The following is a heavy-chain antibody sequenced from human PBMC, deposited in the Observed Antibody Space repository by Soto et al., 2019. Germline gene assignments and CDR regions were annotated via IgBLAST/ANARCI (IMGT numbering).Heavy chain of an antibody. CDR3: ARLNGYCTSTNCHGYYGMDV. CDR1: GGSVSSSSYS. J-gene: IGHJ6*02. CDR2: IYSSENT. Sequence: QLQVQESGPGLVKPSETLSLTCTVSGGSVSSSSYSWGWIRQSLGKGLEWIGTIYSSENTYYNPSLLSRVHISVDTSQNEFSLRLSSVTAADTAVYYCARLNGYCTSTNCHGYYGMDVWGQGTTVTVSS. D-gene: IGHD2-2*03. V-gene: IGHV4-39*01.